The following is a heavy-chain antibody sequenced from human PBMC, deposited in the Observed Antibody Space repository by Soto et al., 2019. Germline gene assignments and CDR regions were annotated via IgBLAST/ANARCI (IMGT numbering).Heavy chain of an antibody. CDR2: IKQDGSEK. J-gene: IGHJ4*01. V-gene: IGHV3-7*01. CDR3: AIVVYTHGWIVDY. CDR1: GFSFSNNW. D-gene: IGHD2-2*02. Sequence: GGSLRLYCAASGFSFSNNWMSWVRQAPGKGLAWVANIKQDGSEKYYVYSVEDRFTLSRDNAKNSLHLQMNSLRAEDTAMYFCAIVVYTHGWIVDYWGQGTLVAVS.